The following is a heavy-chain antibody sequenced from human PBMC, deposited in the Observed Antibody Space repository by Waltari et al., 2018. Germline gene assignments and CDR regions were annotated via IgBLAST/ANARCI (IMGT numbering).Heavy chain of an antibody. CDR3: ALDTGALWMDV. V-gene: IGHV1-46*01. CDR1: EYTFTSSY. CDR2: INPRGGSK. J-gene: IGHJ6*02. Sequence: QVQLVQSGAEVKKPVASVKISCKTSEYTFTSSYLHWVRQAPGQGLEWMGIINPRGGSKIDAQKFKGRGTMTRETSTSTVYMELSSLRSDDTAVYYCALDTGALWMDVWGQGTTVTVSS. D-gene: IGHD2-21*01.